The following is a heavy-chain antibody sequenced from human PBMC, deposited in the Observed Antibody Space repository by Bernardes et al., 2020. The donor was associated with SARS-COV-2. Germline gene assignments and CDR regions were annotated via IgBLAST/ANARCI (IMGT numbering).Heavy chain of an antibody. CDR1: GFTFDDYA. V-gene: IGHV3-9*01. CDR2: ISWNSGSI. Sequence: GGSLRLSCAASGFTFDDYAMHWVRQAPGKGLEWVSGISWNSGSIGYADSVKGRFTISRDNAKNSLYLQMNSLRAEDTALYYCANSPGWFGDGYYGMDVWGQGTTVTVSS. J-gene: IGHJ6*02. CDR3: ANSPGWFGDGYYGMDV. D-gene: IGHD3-10*01.